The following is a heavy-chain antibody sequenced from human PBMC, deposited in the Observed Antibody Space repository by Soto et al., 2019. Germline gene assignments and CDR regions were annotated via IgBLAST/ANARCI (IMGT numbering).Heavy chain of an antibody. J-gene: IGHJ3*02. V-gene: IGHV4-59*01. CDR2: IYYAGST. CDR1: GGSMISYY. D-gene: IGHD1-1*01. Sequence: SETLSLTYTVSGGSMISYYWSWIRQPPGRGLEWIGFIYYAGSTKYNPSLNSRVTISVDTSKNQFSLTVTSVTAADTAVYYCARYNWGAMGAFDIWGQGTMVTVSS. CDR3: ARYNWGAMGAFDI.